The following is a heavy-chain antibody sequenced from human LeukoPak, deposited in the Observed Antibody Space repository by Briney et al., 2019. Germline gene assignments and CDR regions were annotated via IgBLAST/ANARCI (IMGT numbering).Heavy chain of an antibody. J-gene: IGHJ4*02. V-gene: IGHV3-23*01. CDR3: TTALRWVQFPFTY. CDR1: GFTFSSYA. CDR2: LRGSGHST. Sequence: GGSLRLSCATSGFTFSSYAMSWVRQAPGKWLEWVSALRGSGHSTYYDDSVKGRFTISRDNSKNTLYLQMNSLRAEDTAVYFCTTALRWVQFPFTYWGQGTLVTVSS. D-gene: IGHD5-24*01.